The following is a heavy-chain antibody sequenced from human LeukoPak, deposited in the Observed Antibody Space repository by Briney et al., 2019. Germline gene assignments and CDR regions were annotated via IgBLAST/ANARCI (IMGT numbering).Heavy chain of an antibody. J-gene: IGHJ3*02. V-gene: IGHV3-9*01. CDR2: ISWNSGSI. CDR3: AKDMNYGDYGDAFDI. CDR1: GFTFDDYA. Sequence: GRSLRLSCAASGFTFDDYAMHWVRQAPGKGLEWVSGISWNSGSIGYADSVKGRFTIFRDNAKNSLYLQMNSLRAEDTALYYCAKDMNYGDYGDAFDIWGQGTMVTVSS. D-gene: IGHD4-17*01.